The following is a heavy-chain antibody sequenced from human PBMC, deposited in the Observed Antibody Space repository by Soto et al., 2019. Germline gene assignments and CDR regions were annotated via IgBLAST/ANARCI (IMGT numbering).Heavy chain of an antibody. J-gene: IGHJ3*02. CDR3: AKSLSTGTGDAFDI. D-gene: IGHD1-1*01. V-gene: IGHV3-23*01. CDR2: ISVNGGST. Sequence: EVHLLESGGDLVQPWGSLRLSCAASGFTFSAYAMAWVRQAPGKGLEWVSSISVNGGSTHYAGSVKGRFTISRDNSKNTLSLQMNSLRAEGTAVYYCAKSLSTGTGDAFDIWGQGTMVTVSS. CDR1: GFTFSAYA.